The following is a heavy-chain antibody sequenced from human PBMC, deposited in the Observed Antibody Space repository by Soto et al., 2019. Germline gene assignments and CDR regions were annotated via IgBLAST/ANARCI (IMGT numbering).Heavy chain of an antibody. J-gene: IGHJ4*02. CDR2: ISGSGGST. CDR3: ARDSHNARSNSGSLDY. Sequence: PGGSLRLSCAASGFTFSSYAMSWVRQAPGKGLEWVSAISGSGGSTYYADSVKGRFTISRDNSKNTLYLQMNSLRAEDTAVYYCARDSHNARSNSGSLDYWGQGTLVTVSS. CDR1: GFTFSSYA. D-gene: IGHD1-26*01. V-gene: IGHV3-23*01.